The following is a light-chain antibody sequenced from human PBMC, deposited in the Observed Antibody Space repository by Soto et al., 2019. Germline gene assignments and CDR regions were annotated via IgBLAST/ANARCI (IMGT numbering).Light chain of an antibody. CDR1: QSVIGN. CDR2: VAS. Sequence: EIVMTQSPATLSVSPGERVTLSCRASQSVIGNLAWYQQKPGQAPRLLIHVASTRATDLPARFSGSGSGTEFTLTINSLQSEDSAVYYCQQYNNWLFTFGGGTRVEIK. J-gene: IGKJ4*01. CDR3: QQYNNWLFT. V-gene: IGKV3-15*01.